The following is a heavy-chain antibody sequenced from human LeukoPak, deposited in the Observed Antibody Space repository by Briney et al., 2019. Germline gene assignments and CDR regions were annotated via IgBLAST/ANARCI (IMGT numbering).Heavy chain of an antibody. CDR3: ARVAEAAAFDY. J-gene: IGHJ4*02. CDR1: GFTFSSYS. CDR2: ISSSGRYT. V-gene: IGHV3-21*01. D-gene: IGHD6-13*01. Sequence: GGSLRLSCAASGFTFSSYSMNWVRQAPGKGLEWVSSISSSGRYTYYSDSVKGRFTISRDNAKNSLYLQMNSLRAEDTAVYYCARVAEAAAFDYWGQRTLVTVSS.